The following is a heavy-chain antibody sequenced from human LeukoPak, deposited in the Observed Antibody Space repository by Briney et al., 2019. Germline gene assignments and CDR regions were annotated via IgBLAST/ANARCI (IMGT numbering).Heavy chain of an antibody. Sequence: PGGSLRLSCAASGFTVSSNYMGWVRQAPGKGLEWVSVIYSGGSTYYSDSVKGRFTISRDNSKNTLYLQMNSLRAEDTAVYYCARDPGGPHTVKWDAFDIWGQGTMVTVSS. CDR3: ARDPGGPHTVKWDAFDI. CDR2: IYSGGST. V-gene: IGHV3-53*01. J-gene: IGHJ3*02. CDR1: GFTVSSNY. D-gene: IGHD2-2*02.